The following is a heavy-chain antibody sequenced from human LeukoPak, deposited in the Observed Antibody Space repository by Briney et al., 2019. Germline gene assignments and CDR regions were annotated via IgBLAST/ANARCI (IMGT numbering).Heavy chain of an antibody. Sequence: PGGSLRLSCAASGFTFSNYPIHWVRQTPGKGLEWVALISNDGNRKYHADSVKGRFTISRDNSKNTLYLQMNSPRTEDTAVYYCARRGGSENNLPYYLDYWGQGTLVTVSS. CDR1: GFTFSNYP. V-gene: IGHV3-30-3*01. J-gene: IGHJ4*02. CDR3: ARRGGSENNLPYYLDY. CDR2: ISNDGNRK. D-gene: IGHD6-19*01.